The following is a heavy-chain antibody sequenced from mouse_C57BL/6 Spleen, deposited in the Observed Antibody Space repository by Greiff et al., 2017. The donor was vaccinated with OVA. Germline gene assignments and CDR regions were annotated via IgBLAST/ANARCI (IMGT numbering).Heavy chain of an antibody. V-gene: IGHV1-20*01. Sequence: VHVKQSGPELVKPGDSVKISCKASGYSFTGYFMNWVMQSHGKSLEWIGRINPYNGDTFYNQKFKGKATLTVDKSSSTAHMELRSLTSEDSAVYYCARSPITTVGDYWGQGTTLTVSS. CDR1: GYSFTGYF. D-gene: IGHD1-1*01. J-gene: IGHJ2*01. CDR3: ARSPITTVGDY. CDR2: INPYNGDT.